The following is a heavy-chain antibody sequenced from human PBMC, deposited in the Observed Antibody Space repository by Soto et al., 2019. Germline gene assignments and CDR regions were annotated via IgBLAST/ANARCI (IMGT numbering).Heavy chain of an antibody. Sequence: EVQLLESGGGLVQPGGSLRLSCAASGFTFSSYAMSWVRQAPGKGLEWVSAISGSGGSTYYADSVKGRFTISRDNSKNTLYLKMNSLRAEDTAVYYCAKEGYYYDSSGYYYGWFDPWGQGTLVTVSS. CDR1: GFTFSSYA. CDR3: AKEGYYYDSSGYYYGWFDP. CDR2: ISGSGGST. V-gene: IGHV3-23*01. J-gene: IGHJ5*02. D-gene: IGHD3-22*01.